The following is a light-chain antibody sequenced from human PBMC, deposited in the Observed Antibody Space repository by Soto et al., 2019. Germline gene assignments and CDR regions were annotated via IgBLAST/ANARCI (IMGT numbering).Light chain of an antibody. Sequence: DIQLTQSPSFLSASVGDRVIITCRASQGISSYLAWYQQKPGKAPNLLIYAASTLQSGVPSRFSGSGSGTEFTLTIRSLQPEDFATYYCQQVNSYPLTFGPGTKVDIK. CDR2: AAS. V-gene: IGKV1-9*01. CDR3: QQVNSYPLT. CDR1: QGISSY. J-gene: IGKJ3*01.